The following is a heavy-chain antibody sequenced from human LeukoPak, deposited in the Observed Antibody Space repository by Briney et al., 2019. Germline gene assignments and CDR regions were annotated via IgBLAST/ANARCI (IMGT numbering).Heavy chain of an antibody. CDR2: ISSSSYI. CDR3: AREQQLRQDYYYGMDV. V-gene: IGHV3-21*01. CDR1: GFTFSSYS. D-gene: IGHD6-13*01. Sequence: GGSLRLSCAASGFTFSSYSMNWVRQAPGKGLEWVSSISSSSYIYYADSVKGRFTISRDNAKNSLYLQMNSLRAEDTAVYYCAREQQLRQDYYYGMDVWGQGTTVTVSS. J-gene: IGHJ6*02.